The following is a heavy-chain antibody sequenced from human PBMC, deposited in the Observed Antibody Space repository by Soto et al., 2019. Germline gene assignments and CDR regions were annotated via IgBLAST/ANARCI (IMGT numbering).Heavy chain of an antibody. J-gene: IGHJ5*02. CDR2: IYPGASEA. V-gene: IGHV5-51*01. CDR3: ARTVNWFDT. Sequence: PGEPMKICCNGCGYNFTNYGIGWARQMPGKGLEWMGIIYPGASEARYSPSFQGQVTISADKSISTAYLQWSSQKASHTAMYYYARTVNWFDTWGQGTLVTVSS. CDR1: GYNFTNYG.